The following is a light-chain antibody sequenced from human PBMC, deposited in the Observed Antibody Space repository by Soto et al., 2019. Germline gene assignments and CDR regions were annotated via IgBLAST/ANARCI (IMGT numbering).Light chain of an antibody. Sequence: VLTQSPGTLSLSPGERATLSCRASQTVNSNYLAWYQQKPGQAPRLLIYGASSRATGIPDRFSGSGSGTDFTLTISRLEPEDFAVNYCQQYGSSVSYTFGQGTKLEIK. J-gene: IGKJ2*01. CDR3: QQYGSSVSYT. CDR2: GAS. CDR1: QTVNSNY. V-gene: IGKV3-20*01.